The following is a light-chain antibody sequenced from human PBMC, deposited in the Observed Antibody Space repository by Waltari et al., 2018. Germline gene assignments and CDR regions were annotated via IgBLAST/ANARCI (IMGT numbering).Light chain of an antibody. CDR1: SNDVGTDTL. V-gene: IGLV2-23*01. CDR2: EAS. Sequence: QSALTHPASVSGSPGRSLTIPCPGSSNDVGTDTLIPWYQQYPGKAPKLMIYEASKRPSGVSNRFSGSKSGNTASLTISGLQAEDEADYFCCSYVGSSTSYVFGIGTKVTVL. CDR3: CSYVGSSTSYV. J-gene: IGLJ1*01.